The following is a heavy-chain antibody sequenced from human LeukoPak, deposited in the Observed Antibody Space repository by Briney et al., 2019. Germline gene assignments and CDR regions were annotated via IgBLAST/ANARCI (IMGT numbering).Heavy chain of an antibody. CDR3: ARAKGYSYVWFDP. D-gene: IGHD5-18*01. Sequence: PGGSLRLSCAASGFNVSSNYMSWVRQAPGKGLEWVSVIYSGGSTYYADSVKGRFTISRDNSKNTLYLQMNSLRAEDTAVYYCARAKGYSYVWFDPWGQGTLVTVSS. CDR1: GFNVSSNY. CDR2: IYSGGST. J-gene: IGHJ5*02. V-gene: IGHV3-66*01.